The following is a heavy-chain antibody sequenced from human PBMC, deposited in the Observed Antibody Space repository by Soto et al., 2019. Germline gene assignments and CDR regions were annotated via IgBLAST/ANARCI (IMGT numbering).Heavy chain of an antibody. D-gene: IGHD5-18*01. J-gene: IGHJ4*02. CDR1: GYSLTAHY. CDR2: INPTSGAT. CDR3: LSGGYNWACDY. V-gene: IGHV1-2*02. Sequence: QVQLVQSGAEVKEPGASVKVSCQASGYSLTAHYIHWVRQAPGLGFEWMGWINPTSGATKLAQKFQGRVTSTRDTSIGTAYMELSRLTSDDTAVYYCLSGGYNWACDYWGQGTLVTVSS.